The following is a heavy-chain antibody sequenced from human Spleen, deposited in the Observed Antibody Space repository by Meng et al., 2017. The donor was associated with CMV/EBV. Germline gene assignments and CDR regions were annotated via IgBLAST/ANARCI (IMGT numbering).Heavy chain of an antibody. J-gene: IGHJ4*02. CDR2: IYDSGTT. D-gene: IGHD3-22*01. CDR3: ARNGYYSLDY. CDR1: GGSFSSSKW. Sequence: SLPCAVSGGSFSSSKWWSWVRQPPVKGLEWIGEIYDSGTTTYNPSLKSRVTISLDESKNEFSLKLSSVTAADTAVYYCARNGYYSLDYWSQGTLVTVSS. V-gene: IGHV4-4*02.